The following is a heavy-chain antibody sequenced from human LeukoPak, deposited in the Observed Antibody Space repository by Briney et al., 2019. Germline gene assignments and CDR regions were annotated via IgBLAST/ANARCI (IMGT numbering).Heavy chain of an antibody. CDR2: INHSGST. V-gene: IGHV4-34*01. D-gene: IGHD3-10*01. CDR1: GGSFSGYY. J-gene: IGHJ5*02. CDR3: AREDRNYYGSGSYVEGNWSDP. Sequence: KPSETLSLTCAVYGGSFSGYYWSWIRQPPGKGLEWIGEINHSGSTNYNPSLKSRVTMSVDTSKNQFSLKLSSVTAADTAVYYCAREDRNYYGSGSYVEGNWSDPWGQGTLVTVSS.